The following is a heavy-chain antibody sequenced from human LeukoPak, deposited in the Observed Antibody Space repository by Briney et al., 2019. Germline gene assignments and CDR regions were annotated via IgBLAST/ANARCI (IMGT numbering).Heavy chain of an antibody. CDR3: AKIAAAGTSPFDY. CDR1: GFTFSSYS. Sequence: PGGSLRLSCAASGFTFSSYSMNWVRQAPGKGLEWVSSISSSSSYIYYADSVKGRFTISRDNAKNSLYLQMNSLRAEDTAVNYCAKIAAAGTSPFDYWGQGTLVTVSS. V-gene: IGHV3-21*01. CDR2: ISSSSSYI. D-gene: IGHD6-13*01. J-gene: IGHJ4*02.